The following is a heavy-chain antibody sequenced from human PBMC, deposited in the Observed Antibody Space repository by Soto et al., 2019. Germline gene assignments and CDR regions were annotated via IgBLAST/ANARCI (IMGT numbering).Heavy chain of an antibody. Sequence: SETLSLTCTVSGGSISSGGYYWSWIRQHPGKGLEWIGYIYYSGSTYYNPSLKSRVTISVDTSKNQFSLKLSSVTAADTAVYYCARGSFNYGSGSLYYYYYYGMDVWGQGTTVTVSS. CDR2: IYYSGST. CDR1: GGSISSGGYY. J-gene: IGHJ6*02. D-gene: IGHD3-10*01. V-gene: IGHV4-31*03. CDR3: ARGSFNYGSGSLYYYYYYGMDV.